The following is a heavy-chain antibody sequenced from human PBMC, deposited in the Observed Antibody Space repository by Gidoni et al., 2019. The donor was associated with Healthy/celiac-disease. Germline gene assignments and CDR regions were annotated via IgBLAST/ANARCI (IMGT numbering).Heavy chain of an antibody. J-gene: IGHJ5*02. CDR1: GGSISSSSYY. CDR2: IYYSGST. Sequence: QLQLQESGPGLVKPSETLSLTCTVPGGSISSSSYYWGWIRQPPGKGLEWIGSIYYSGSTYYNPSLKSRVTISVDTSKNQFSLKLSSVTAADTAVYYCARVGFLEWLPQNWFDPWGQGTLVTVSS. V-gene: IGHV4-39*07. D-gene: IGHD3-3*01. CDR3: ARVGFLEWLPQNWFDP.